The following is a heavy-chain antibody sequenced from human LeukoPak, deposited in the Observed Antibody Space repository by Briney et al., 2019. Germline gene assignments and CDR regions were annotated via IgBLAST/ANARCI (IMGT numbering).Heavy chain of an antibody. CDR2: ISSSSSTI. CDR1: GFTFSSYS. D-gene: IGHD2-15*01. Sequence: GGSLRLSCAASGFTFSSYSMNWVRQAPGKGLEWVSYISSSSSTIYYADSVKGRFTISRDNAKNSLYLQMNSLRAEDTAVYYCARDRGGISDYWGQGTLVTVSS. V-gene: IGHV3-48*01. CDR3: ARDRGGISDY. J-gene: IGHJ4*02.